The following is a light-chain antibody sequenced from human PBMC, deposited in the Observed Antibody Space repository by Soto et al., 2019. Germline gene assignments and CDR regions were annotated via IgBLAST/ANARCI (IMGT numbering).Light chain of an antibody. Sequence: EIVLTQSPVTLSLFAGERATLSCRATQSISSNYLAWYQQKPGQAPRLLIYIASRRATGIPDRFSGSGSGTDFTLTISRLEPEDSALYYCQQYGTSPWTFGQGTKVEIK. J-gene: IGKJ1*01. CDR1: QSISSNY. CDR3: QQYGTSPWT. V-gene: IGKV3-20*01. CDR2: IAS.